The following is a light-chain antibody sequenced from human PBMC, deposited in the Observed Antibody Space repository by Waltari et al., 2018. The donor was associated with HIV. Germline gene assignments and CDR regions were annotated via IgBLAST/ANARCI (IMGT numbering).Light chain of an antibody. CDR1: QGISNF. J-gene: IGKJ3*01. Sequence: DTQMTQSPSSLSASVGDRVIITCRASQGISNFLAWYQQKPGKVPKVLIYAASTLQSGVPSRFSGSGSGTDFTLTINNLQPEDVATYYCQTYNSAPRITFGPGTKVDI. CDR3: QTYNSAPRIT. CDR2: AAS. V-gene: IGKV1-27*01.